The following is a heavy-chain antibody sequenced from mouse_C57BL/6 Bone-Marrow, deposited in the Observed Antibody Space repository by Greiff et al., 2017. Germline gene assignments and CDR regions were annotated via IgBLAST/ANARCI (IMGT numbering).Heavy chain of an antibody. CDR3: ARSVFITTVVAHWYFDV. V-gene: IGHV1-81*01. CDR1: GYTFTSYG. CDR2: IYPRSGNT. J-gene: IGHJ1*03. Sequence: VQLQQSGAELARPGASVKLSCKASGYTFTSYGISWVKQRTGQGLEWIGEIYPRSGNTYYNEKFKGKDTLTADKSSSTAYMELRSLTSEDSAVYFCARSVFITTVVAHWYFDVWGTGTTVTVSS. D-gene: IGHD1-1*01.